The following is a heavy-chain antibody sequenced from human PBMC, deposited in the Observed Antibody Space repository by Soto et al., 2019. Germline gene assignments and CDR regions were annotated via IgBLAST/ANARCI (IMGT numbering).Heavy chain of an antibody. V-gene: IGHV4-31*03. CDR3: ARSVFP. CDR2: FYYSGST. Sequence: QVQLQESGPGLVKPSQTLSLTCTVSGGSISTGGYYWNWIRQHPGKGLEWIGYFYYSGSTNYNPSLXSXXTLSVNTSKNQFSLKLSSVKAADTAVYYCARSVFPWGQGTLVTVSS. J-gene: IGHJ5*02. CDR1: GGSISTGGYY.